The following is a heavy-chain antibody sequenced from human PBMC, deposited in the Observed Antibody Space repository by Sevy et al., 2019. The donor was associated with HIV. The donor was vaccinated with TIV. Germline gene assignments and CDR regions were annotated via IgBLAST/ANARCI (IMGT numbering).Heavy chain of an antibody. J-gene: IGHJ4*02. CDR2: IRYDGSNK. Sequence: GGSLRLSCAASGFTFSSYGMHWVRQAPGKGLEWVGFIRYDGSNKYYADSVKGRFTISRDNSKNTLYLQMNSLRAEDTAVYYCAKDQTPIAVATTAADYWGQGTLVTVSS. CDR1: GFTFSSYG. V-gene: IGHV3-30*02. D-gene: IGHD6-19*01. CDR3: AKDQTPIAVATTAADY.